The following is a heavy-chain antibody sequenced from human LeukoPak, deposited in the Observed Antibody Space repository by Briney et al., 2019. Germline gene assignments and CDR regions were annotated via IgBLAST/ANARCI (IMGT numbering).Heavy chain of an antibody. V-gene: IGHV4-39*07. CDR2: ISYDGRR. Sequence: SEPLSLTYAVSGASIRSSAGYRWGWIRQPPGKGLEWIGQISYDGRREYNPSLRSRVTISLDTSKNQFSLKMASVTAADAAVFYCARLHPNGPDEYWGRGTLVTVSS. CDR1: GASIRSSAGYR. J-gene: IGHJ4*02. CDR3: ARLHPNGPDEY. D-gene: IGHD2-8*01.